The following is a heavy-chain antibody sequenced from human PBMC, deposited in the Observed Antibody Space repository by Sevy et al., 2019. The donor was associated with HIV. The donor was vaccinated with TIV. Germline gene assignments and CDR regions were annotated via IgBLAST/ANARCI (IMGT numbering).Heavy chain of an antibody. CDR3: ARGTGYYDFWSGYPPDFDY. CDR2: MNPNSGNT. D-gene: IGHD3-3*01. Sequence: ASVKVSCKASGYTFTRYDINWVRQATGQGLEWMGWMNPNSGNTGYAQKFQGRVTMTRNTSISTAYMELSSLRSEDTAVYYCARGTGYYDFWSGYPPDFDYWGQGTLVTVSS. V-gene: IGHV1-8*01. CDR1: GYTFTRYD. J-gene: IGHJ4*02.